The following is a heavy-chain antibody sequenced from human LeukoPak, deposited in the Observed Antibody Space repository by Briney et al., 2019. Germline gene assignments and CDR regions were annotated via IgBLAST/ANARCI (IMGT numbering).Heavy chain of an antibody. CDR1: GFTFGDYA. Sequence: PGRSLRLSRTAPGFTFGDYAMSWVRQAPGKGLEWVGFIRSKAYGGTTEYAASVKGRFTISRDDSKSIAYLQMNSLKTEDTAVYYCTRDEQAAAGTPNWFDPWGQGTLVTVSS. CDR3: TRDEQAAAGTPNWFDP. D-gene: IGHD6-13*01. CDR2: IRSKAYGGTT. V-gene: IGHV3-49*04. J-gene: IGHJ5*02.